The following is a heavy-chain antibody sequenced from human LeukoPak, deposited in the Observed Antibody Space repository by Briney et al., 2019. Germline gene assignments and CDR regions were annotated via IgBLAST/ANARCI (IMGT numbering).Heavy chain of an antibody. CDR3: ARGPREADPGILGYSYYYYGMDV. CDR1: GFTFSSYS. D-gene: IGHD2-15*01. CDR2: ISSSSSTI. V-gene: IGHV3-48*02. J-gene: IGHJ6*02. Sequence: PGGSLRLSSAASGFTFSSYSMNWVRQAPGKGLEWVSYISSSSSTIYYADSVKGRFTISRDNAKNSLYLQMNSLRDEDTAVYYCARGPREADPGILGYSYYYYGMDVWGQGTTVTVSS.